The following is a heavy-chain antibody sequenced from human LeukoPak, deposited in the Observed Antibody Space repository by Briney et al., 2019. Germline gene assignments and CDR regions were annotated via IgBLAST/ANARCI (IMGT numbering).Heavy chain of an antibody. CDR1: GGTFSSYA. D-gene: IGHD1-26*01. CDR2: IIPIFGTA. CDR3: ARGSGSYYLVAFDI. J-gene: IGHJ3*02. V-gene: IGHV1-69*13. Sequence: SVKVSCKASGGTFSSYAISWVRQAPGQGPEWMGGIIPIFGTANYAQKFQGRVTITADESTSTAYMELSSLRSEDTAVYYCARGSGSYYLVAFDIWGQGTMVTVSS.